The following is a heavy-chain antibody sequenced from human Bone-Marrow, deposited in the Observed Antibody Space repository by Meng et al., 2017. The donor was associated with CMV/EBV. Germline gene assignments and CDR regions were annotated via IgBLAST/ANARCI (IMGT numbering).Heavy chain of an antibody. D-gene: IGHD2-2*01. J-gene: IGHJ4*02. CDR3: ARGGKVVPAPYDY. V-gene: IGHV4-59*01. CDR1: GGSISSYY. CDR2: IDYSGST. Sequence: SETLSPTCTVSGGSISSYYWSWIRQPPGKGLEWIGYIDYSGSTNYNPSLKSRVTISVDTSKNQFSLKLSSVAAAYTAVYYCARGGKVVPAPYDYWGQGTLVTVSS.